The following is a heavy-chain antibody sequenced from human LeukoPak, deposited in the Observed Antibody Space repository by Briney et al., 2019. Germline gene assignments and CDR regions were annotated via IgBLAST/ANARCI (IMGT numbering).Heavy chain of an antibody. CDR1: GYTFTSHA. J-gene: IGHJ4*02. CDR3: AREGLAAVQGY. CDR2: INTNTGNP. Sequence: ASVKVSCKVSGYTFTSHAMNWVRQAPGQGLEWMGWINTNTGNPTYAQGFTGRFVFSLDTSASTAYLQISSLKAEDTAVYYCAREGLAAVQGYWGQGTLVTVSS. D-gene: IGHD6-19*01. V-gene: IGHV7-4-1*02.